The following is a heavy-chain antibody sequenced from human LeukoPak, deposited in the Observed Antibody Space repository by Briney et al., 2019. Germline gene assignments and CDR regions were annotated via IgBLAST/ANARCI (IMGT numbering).Heavy chain of an antibody. CDR3: ARDRYSSGWYGVFDY. V-gene: IGHV3-33*01. D-gene: IGHD6-19*01. Sequence: GGSLRLSCAASGFTFSSYGMHWVRQAPGKGLEWVAVIWYDGSNKYYADSVKGRFTISRDNSKNTLYLQMNSLRAEDTAVYYCARDRYSSGWYGVFDYWGQGTLVTVSS. CDR2: IWYDGSNK. CDR1: GFTFSSYG. J-gene: IGHJ4*02.